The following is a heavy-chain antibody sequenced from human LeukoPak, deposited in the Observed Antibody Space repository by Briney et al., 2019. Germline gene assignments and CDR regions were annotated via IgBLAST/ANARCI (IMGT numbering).Heavy chain of an antibody. Sequence: SETLSLTCTVSGGSISSYYWSWIRQPPGKGLEWIGYIYYSGSTNYNPSLKSRVTISVDTSKNQFSLKLSSVTAADTAVYYCTRGSTYYYDSSGSDAFDIWGQGTMVTVFS. CDR1: GGSISSYY. D-gene: IGHD3-22*01. CDR2: IYYSGST. CDR3: TRGSTYYYDSSGSDAFDI. J-gene: IGHJ3*02. V-gene: IGHV4-59*01.